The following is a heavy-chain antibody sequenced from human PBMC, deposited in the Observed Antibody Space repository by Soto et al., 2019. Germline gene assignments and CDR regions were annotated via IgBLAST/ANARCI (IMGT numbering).Heavy chain of an antibody. V-gene: IGHV3-30*18. CDR3: ANDRGY. CDR2: ISYDGSNK. J-gene: IGHJ4*02. Sequence: QVQLVESGGGVVQPGRSLRLSCAASGFTFSSYGMHWVRQAPGKGLEWVAVISYDGSNKYYADSVKGRFTISRDNSKNTLYLQMNSLRAEDTAVYYCANDRGYWGQGTLVTVSS. CDR1: GFTFSSYG.